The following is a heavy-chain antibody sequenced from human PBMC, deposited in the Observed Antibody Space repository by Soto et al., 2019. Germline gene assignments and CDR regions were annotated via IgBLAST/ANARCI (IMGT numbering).Heavy chain of an antibody. CDR2: INPSDDGT. V-gene: IGHV1-46*03. J-gene: IGHJ5*01. Sequence: ASVKVSCKASGYTFSSYYMHWVRQAPGQGLEWMGLINPSDDGTSYAQKFQGRVFMSKDTSTSTVYMELSSLRSDDTAVYYCSRVGTTYSQDSSGNYDANW. D-gene: IGHD3-22*01. CDR3: SRVGTTYSQDSSGNYDANW. CDR1: GYTFSSYY.